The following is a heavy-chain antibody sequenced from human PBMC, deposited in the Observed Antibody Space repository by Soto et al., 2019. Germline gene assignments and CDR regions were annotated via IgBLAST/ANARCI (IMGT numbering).Heavy chain of an antibody. CDR2: ISSSTSYV. J-gene: IGHJ5*01. D-gene: IGHD2-2*01. V-gene: IGHV3-21*02. CDR1: GFTFSRYG. CDR3: ARDPSEGRVGNWFES. Sequence: EVQLVESGGGLVKPGGSLRLSCAASGFTFSRYGMNWLRQAPGKGLEWVASISSSTSYVYYADSVKGRFSTSRVNANNILYLEMYGLRTEHTAVYYCARDPSEGRVGNWFESWGQGTLVTVSS.